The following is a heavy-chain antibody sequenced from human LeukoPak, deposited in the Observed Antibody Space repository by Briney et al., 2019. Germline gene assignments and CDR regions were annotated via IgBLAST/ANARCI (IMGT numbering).Heavy chain of an antibody. V-gene: IGHV3-33*01. CDR2: IWYDGSKK. Sequence: SXGXHXVRQAPGKGREWVAVIWYDGSKKLYADSVKGRFTISRDISKSTLYLQMNSLRAEDTAVYYCARGSGGSCFDYWGQGTLITVSS. CDR1: SXG. J-gene: IGHJ4*02. D-gene: IGHD2-15*01. CDR3: ARGSGGSCFDY.